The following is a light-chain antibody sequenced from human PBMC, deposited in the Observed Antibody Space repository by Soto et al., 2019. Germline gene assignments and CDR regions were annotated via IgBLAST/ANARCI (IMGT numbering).Light chain of an antibody. J-gene: IGKJ1*01. CDR3: QRYNSAPCT. V-gene: IGKV1-27*01. Sequence: DIQMTQSPSSLSASVGDRVTITCRASQDINNYLAWYQQKPGKVPKLLIYAASTLQSGVPSRFSGSGSGADFSLTISSLQTEDLATYYCQRYNSAPCTFGQGTKVEIK. CDR2: AAS. CDR1: QDINNY.